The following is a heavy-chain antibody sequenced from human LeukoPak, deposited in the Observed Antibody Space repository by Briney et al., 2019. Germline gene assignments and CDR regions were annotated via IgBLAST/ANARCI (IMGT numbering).Heavy chain of an antibody. CDR1: GFTFSSYS. CDR2: ISSGSKYI. Sequence: GGSLRLSCADSGFTFSSYSMNWVRQAPGKGLEWVSSISSGSKYIYNADSVKGRFTISRDNAKNSLYLQLSSLRAEDTALYYCARGNRDSSGFYFYYGMDVWARGPRSPSP. CDR3: ARGNRDSSGFYFYYGMDV. J-gene: IGHJ6*02. V-gene: IGHV3-21*04. D-gene: IGHD6-19*01.